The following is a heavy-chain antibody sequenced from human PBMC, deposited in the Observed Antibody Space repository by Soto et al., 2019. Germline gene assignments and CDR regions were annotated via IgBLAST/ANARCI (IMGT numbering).Heavy chain of an antibody. CDR1: GYSFTSLD. CDR3: ARGVTAGADY. Sequence: ASVKVSCKASGYSFTSLDINWVRQTTGQGLEWMGWMQPSSGRTGYAQKFQGRVTMTRDTSINTAYMELSSLTSDDTAFYYCARGVTAGADYWGQGTLGTVSS. J-gene: IGHJ4*02. V-gene: IGHV1-8*01. CDR2: MQPSSGRT. D-gene: IGHD1-26*01.